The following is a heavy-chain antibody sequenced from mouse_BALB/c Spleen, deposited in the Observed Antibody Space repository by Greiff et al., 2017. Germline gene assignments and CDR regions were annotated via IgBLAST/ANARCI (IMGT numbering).Heavy chain of an antibody. Sequence: QVQLQQSGPSLVQPSQSLSITCTVSGFSLTSYGVHWVRQSPGKGLEWLGVIWRGGSTDYNAAFMSRLSITKDNSKSQVFFKMNSLQADDTAIYYCAKMDYGSSSWFAYWGQGTLVTVSA. V-gene: IGHV2-5-1*01. D-gene: IGHD1-1*01. CDR2: IWRGGST. CDR3: AKMDYGSSSWFAY. J-gene: IGHJ3*01. CDR1: GFSLTSYG.